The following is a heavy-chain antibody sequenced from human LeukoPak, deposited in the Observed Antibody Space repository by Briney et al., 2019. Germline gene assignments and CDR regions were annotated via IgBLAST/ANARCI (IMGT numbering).Heavy chain of an antibody. CDR2: IYYSGST. CDR3: ARVRMVRGSADWFDP. CDR1: GYSISSGYY. J-gene: IGHJ5*02. D-gene: IGHD3-10*01. Sequence: SETLSLTCTVSGYSISSGYYWGWIRQPPGKGLEWIGYIYYSGSTYYNPSLKSRVTISVDTSKNQFSLKLSSVTAADTAVYYCARVRMVRGSADWFDPWGQGTLVTVSS. V-gene: IGHV4-38-2*02.